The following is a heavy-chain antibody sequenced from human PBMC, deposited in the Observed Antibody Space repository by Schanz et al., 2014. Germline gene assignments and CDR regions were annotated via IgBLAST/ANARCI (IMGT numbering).Heavy chain of an antibody. J-gene: IGHJ4*02. V-gene: IGHV3-30*02. Sequence: VQVLESGGGLVQPGGSLRLSCAASGFTFSTTGMHWVRQAPGKGLVWVTYIRYDGINKYYADSVKGRFTVSRDNAKSTLFLQMDSLRPEDTAIYYCAKEWSPSFWGQGTLVTVSS. D-gene: IGHD1-26*01. CDR1: GFTFSTTG. CDR2: IRYDGINK. CDR3: AKEWSPSF.